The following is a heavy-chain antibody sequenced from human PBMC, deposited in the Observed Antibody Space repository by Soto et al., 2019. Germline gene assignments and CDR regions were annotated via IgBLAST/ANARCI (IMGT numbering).Heavy chain of an antibody. CDR2: IIPISDTT. D-gene: IGHD2-2*01. CDR1: GGTFSSYA. CDR3: ARSQGSSTSLEIYYYYYYGMDV. Sequence: QVQLVQSGAEVKKPGSSVKVSCKASGGTFSSYAISWVRQAPGQGLEWMGGIIPISDTTNYAQKFQGRVTITPDQSTSTAHKELSSLRSEYTAVYYCARSQGSSTSLEIYYYYYYGMDVWGQGTKVTVSS. V-gene: IGHV1-69*19. J-gene: IGHJ6*02.